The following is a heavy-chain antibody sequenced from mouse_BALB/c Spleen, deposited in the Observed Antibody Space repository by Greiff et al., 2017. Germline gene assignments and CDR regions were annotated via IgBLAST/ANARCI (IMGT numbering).Heavy chain of an antibody. D-gene: IGHD4-1*01. V-gene: IGHV7-3*02. CDR1: GFTFTDYY. CDR3: ASELGP. Sequence: EVHLVESGGGLVQPGGSLRLSCATSGFTFTDYYMSWVRQPPGKALEWLGFIRNKANGYTTEYSASVKGRFTISRDNSQSILYLQMNTLRAEDSATYYCASELGPWGQGTTLTVSS. CDR2: IRNKANGYTT. J-gene: IGHJ2*01.